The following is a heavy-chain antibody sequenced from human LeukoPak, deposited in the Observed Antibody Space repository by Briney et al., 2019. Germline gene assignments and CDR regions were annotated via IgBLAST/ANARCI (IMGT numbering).Heavy chain of an antibody. V-gene: IGHV1-46*01. CDR1: GYTFTSYG. J-gene: IGHJ4*02. D-gene: IGHD5-24*01. CDR3: ARDVEMATITGGPSEY. CDR2: INPSGGST. Sequence: ASVKVSCKASGYTFTSYGISWVRQAPGHGLEWMGIINPSGGSTSYAQKFQGRVTMTRDTSTSTVYMELSSLRSGDTAVYYCARDVEMATITGGPSEYWGQGTLVTVSS.